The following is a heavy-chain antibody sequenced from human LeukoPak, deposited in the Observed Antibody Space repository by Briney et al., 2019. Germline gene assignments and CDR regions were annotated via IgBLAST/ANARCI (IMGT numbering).Heavy chain of an antibody. Sequence: GSLRLSCAASGFTFSSYWMSWVRQAPGKGLEWIGRIYTSGSTNYNPSLKSRVTISVDTSKNQFSLKLSSVTAADTAVYYCARGEKYYDFWSGPPNFDYWGQGTLVTVSS. J-gene: IGHJ4*02. CDR1: GFTFSSYW. V-gene: IGHV4-4*08. CDR2: IYTSGST. CDR3: ARGEKYYDFWSGPPNFDY. D-gene: IGHD3-3*01.